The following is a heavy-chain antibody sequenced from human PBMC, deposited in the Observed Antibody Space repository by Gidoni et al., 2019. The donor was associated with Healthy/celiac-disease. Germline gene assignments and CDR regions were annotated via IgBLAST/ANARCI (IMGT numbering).Heavy chain of an antibody. CDR1: GGTFSSYA. J-gene: IGHJ4*02. CDR2: IIPIFGTA. Sequence: QVQLVQSGAVVQKPGSSVKVSCKASGGTFSSYAISWVRQAPGQGLEWMGGIIPIFGTANYAQKFQGRVTITADESTSTAYMELSSLRSEDTAVYYCARIRDHGGNSGGGFDYWGQGTLVTVSS. V-gene: IGHV1-69*01. CDR3: ARIRDHGGNSGGGFDY. D-gene: IGHD2-21*02.